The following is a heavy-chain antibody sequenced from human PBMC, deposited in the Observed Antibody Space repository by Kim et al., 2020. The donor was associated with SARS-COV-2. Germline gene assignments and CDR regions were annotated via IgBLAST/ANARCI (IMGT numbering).Heavy chain of an antibody. V-gene: IGHV1-18*01. D-gene: IGHD3-10*01. CDR3: ARDSVKLLWFGELSEQYDY. J-gene: IGHJ4*02. CDR2: ISAYNGNT. CDR1: GYTFTSYG. Sequence: ASVKVSCKASGYTFTSYGISWVRQAPGQGLEWMGWISAYNGNTNYAQKLQGRVTMTTDTSTSTAYMELSSLRSDDTAVYYCARDSVKLLWFGELSEQYDYWGQGTLVTVSS.